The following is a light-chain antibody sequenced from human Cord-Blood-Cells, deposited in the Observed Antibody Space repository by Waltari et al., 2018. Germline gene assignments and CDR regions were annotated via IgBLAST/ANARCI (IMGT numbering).Light chain of an antibody. J-gene: IGKJ5*01. Sequence: IQMTQSQSSLSASVGERITITCRASQSISSYLNWYQQKPGKAPKLLIYAASSLQSGVPTRFSGSGSGTDFTRTISSLQPEDFATYYCQQRYSTPITFGQGTRLEI. V-gene: IGKV1-39*01. CDR1: QSISSY. CDR2: AAS. CDR3: QQRYSTPIT.